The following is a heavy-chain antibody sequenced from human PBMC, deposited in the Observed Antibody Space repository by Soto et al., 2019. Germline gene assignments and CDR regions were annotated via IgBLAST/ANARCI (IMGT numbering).Heavy chain of an antibody. V-gene: IGHV4-31*03. J-gene: IGHJ6*03. D-gene: IGHD3-16*01. CDR2: IYYSGST. CDR1: GGSISSGGYY. CDR3: ARGGGRYYYYYMDV. Sequence: SETLSLTCTVSGGSISSGGYYWSWIRQHPGKGLEWIGYIYYSGSTYYNPSLKSRVTISVDTSKNQFSLRLSSVTAADTAVYYCARGGGRYYYYYMDVWGKGTTVTVSS.